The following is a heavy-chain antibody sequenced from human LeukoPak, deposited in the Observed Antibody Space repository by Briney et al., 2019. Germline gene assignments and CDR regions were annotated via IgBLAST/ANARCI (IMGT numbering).Heavy chain of an antibody. J-gene: IGHJ4*02. CDR3: AKEPLYYY. CDR1: GFTFSSYA. CDR2: VNPSGDIT. V-gene: IGHV3-23*01. D-gene: IGHD2-21*01. Sequence: PGGSLTLSCAASGFTFSSYAMSWVRQAQGKGLEWVSGVNPSGDITYYADSVKGRFTISRDNSNNRVYLQMNSLRAEDTAVYYCAKEPLYYYWGQGTLVTVSS.